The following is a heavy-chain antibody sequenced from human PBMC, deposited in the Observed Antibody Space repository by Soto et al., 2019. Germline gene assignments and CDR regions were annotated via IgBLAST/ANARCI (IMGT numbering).Heavy chain of an antibody. V-gene: IGHV1-8*01. CDR3: ARVVYYYDSSGYYNYYYYGMDV. CDR2: MNPNSGNT. J-gene: IGHJ6*02. Sequence: QVQLVQSGAEVKKPGASVKVSCKASGYTFTSYDINWVRQATGQGLEWMGWMNPNSGNTGYAQKFQGRVTMTRNTSRSTAYMELSSLRSEDTAVYYCARVVYYYDSSGYYNYYYYGMDVWGQGTTVTVSS. CDR1: GYTFTSYD. D-gene: IGHD3-22*01.